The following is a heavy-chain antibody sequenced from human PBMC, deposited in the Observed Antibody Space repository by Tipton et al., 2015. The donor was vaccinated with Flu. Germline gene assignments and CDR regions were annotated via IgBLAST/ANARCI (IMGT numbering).Heavy chain of an antibody. CDR1: GGSISSYY. J-gene: IGHJ4*02. D-gene: IGHD2-15*01. V-gene: IGHV4-39*07. Sequence: TLSLTCTVSGGSISSYYWSWIRQPPGEGLEWIGSIYYSGSTYYNPSLKSRVTISVDTSKNQFSLKLSSVTAADTAVYYCARDGLYCSGGSCYIDYWGQGTLVTVSS. CDR2: IYYSGST. CDR3: ARDGLYCSGGSCYIDY.